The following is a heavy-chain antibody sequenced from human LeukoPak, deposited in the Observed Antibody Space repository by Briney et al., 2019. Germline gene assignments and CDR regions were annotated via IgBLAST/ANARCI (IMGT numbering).Heavy chain of an antibody. D-gene: IGHD1-14*01. CDR1: GGSFSGYY. CDR3: ARGRKSARTWFDP. J-gene: IGHJ5*02. CDR2: INHSGST. V-gene: IGHV4-34*01. Sequence: SETLSLTCAVYGGSFSGYYWSWIRQPPGKGLEWIGEINHSGSTNYNPSLKSQVTISVDTSKNQFSLKLSSVTAADTAVYYCARGRKSARTWFDPWGQGTLVTVSS.